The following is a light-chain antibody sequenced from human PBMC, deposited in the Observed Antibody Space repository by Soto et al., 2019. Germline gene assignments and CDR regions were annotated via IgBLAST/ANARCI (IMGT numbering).Light chain of an antibody. J-gene: IGKJ5*01. Sequence: DIQMTQSPSSLSASVGDRVTITCRASQGIRNFLAWYQQKPGKVPKLLISVASTLESGFTSRFSGIGSGTDFTLTITSLQAEDVATYYCQKYSSVITFGQGTRLEIK. V-gene: IGKV1-27*01. CDR2: VAS. CDR3: QKYSSVIT. CDR1: QGIRNF.